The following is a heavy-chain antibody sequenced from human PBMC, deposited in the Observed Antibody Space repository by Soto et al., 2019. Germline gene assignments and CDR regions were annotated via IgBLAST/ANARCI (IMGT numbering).Heavy chain of an antibody. CDR3: ARGGLQLWFPQ. Sequence: EASVKVSCKASGGTFSSYTTSWVRQAPGQGLEWMGRIIPILGIANYAQKFQGRVTITADKSTSTAYMELSSLRSEDTAVYYCARGGLQLWFPQWGQGTLVTVSS. D-gene: IGHD5-18*01. V-gene: IGHV1-69*02. CDR1: GGTFSSYT. J-gene: IGHJ4*02. CDR2: IIPILGIA.